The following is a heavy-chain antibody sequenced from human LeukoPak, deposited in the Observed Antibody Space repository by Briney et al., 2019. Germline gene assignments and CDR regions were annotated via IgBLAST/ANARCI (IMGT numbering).Heavy chain of an antibody. Sequence: GGSLRLSCAASGFTFSSYSMNWVRQAPGKGLEWVANIKQDGSEKYYVDSVKGRFTISRDNAKNSLYLQMNSLRAEDTAVYYCASQSYARFDPWGQGTLVTVSS. CDR2: IKQDGSEK. V-gene: IGHV3-7*01. CDR3: ASQSYARFDP. J-gene: IGHJ5*02. CDR1: GFTFSSYS. D-gene: IGHD3-16*01.